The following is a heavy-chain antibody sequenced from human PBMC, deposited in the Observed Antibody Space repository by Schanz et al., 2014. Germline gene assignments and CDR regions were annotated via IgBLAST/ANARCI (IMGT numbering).Heavy chain of an antibody. J-gene: IGHJ3*01. CDR1: GFTFSTYA. Sequence: EVKLLESGGHLVQPGGSLRLSCVASGFTFSTYAMSWVRQAPGKGLEWVSYISSSSSTIYYADSVKGRFTISRDNAKNSLYLQMNSLRAEDTGVYYCARGREVVAKIFDVGGQGTMVTVSS. V-gene: IGHV3-48*01. CDR3: ARGREVVAKIFDV. CDR2: ISSSSSTI. D-gene: IGHD3-22*01.